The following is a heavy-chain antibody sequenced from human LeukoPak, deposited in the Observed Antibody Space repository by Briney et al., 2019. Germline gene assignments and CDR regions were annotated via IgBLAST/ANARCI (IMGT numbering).Heavy chain of an antibody. V-gene: IGHV3-23*01. D-gene: IGHD2-15*01. J-gene: IGHJ4*02. CDR3: AKQLGYCSDGSCYFPY. Sequence: PGGSLRLSCAASGFTFSSYWMNWARQAPGKGLEWVSAISNNGGYTYYADSVQGRFTISRDNSKSTLCLQMNSLRAEDTAVYYCAKQLGYCSDGSCYFPYWGQGTLVTVSS. CDR2: ISNNGGYT. CDR1: GFTFSSYW.